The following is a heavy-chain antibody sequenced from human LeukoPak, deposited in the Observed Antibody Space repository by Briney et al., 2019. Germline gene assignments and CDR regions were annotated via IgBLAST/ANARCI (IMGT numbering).Heavy chain of an antibody. CDR2: ISGNGVDT. CDR3: ARGRIVGAIFI. J-gene: IGHJ3*02. Sequence: PGGSLRLSCAASGFTFSSKSMTWVRQAPGKGLEWVSAISGNGVDTFYADSVKGRFTISRDNAKNSLYLQMNSLRAEDTAVYYCARGRIVGAIFIWGQGTMVTVSS. CDR1: GFTFSSKS. D-gene: IGHD1-26*01. V-gene: IGHV3-21*01.